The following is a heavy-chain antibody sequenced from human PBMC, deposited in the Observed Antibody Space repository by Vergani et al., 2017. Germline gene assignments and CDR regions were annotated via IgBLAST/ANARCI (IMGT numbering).Heavy chain of an antibody. Sequence: QVQLVQSGAEVKKPGSSVKVSCKASGGTFSSYAISWVRQAPGQGLEWMGGIIPIFGTANYAQKFKGRVTITADESTSTAYMELSSLRSEDTAVYYCAVDTRALNIVVVPATHPMDVWRQGTTVTVSS. J-gene: IGHJ6*01. CDR2: IIPIFGTA. V-gene: IGHV1-69*12. CDR1: GGTFSSYA. CDR3: AVDTRALNIVVVPATHPMDV. D-gene: IGHD2-2*01.